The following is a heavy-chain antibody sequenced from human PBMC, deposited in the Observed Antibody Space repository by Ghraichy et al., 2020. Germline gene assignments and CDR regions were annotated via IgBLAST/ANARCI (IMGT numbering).Heavy chain of an antibody. CDR2: INPSGGST. CDR3: AREGKDCSSTSCYKGGIDY. V-gene: IGHV1-46*01. CDR1: GYTFTSYY. D-gene: IGHD2-2*02. Sequence: ASVKVSCKASGYTFTSYYMHWVRQAPGQGLEWMGIINPSGGSTSYAQKFQGRVTMTRDTSTSTVYMELSSLRSEDTAVYYCAREGKDCSSTSCYKGGIDYWGQGTLVTVSS. J-gene: IGHJ4*02.